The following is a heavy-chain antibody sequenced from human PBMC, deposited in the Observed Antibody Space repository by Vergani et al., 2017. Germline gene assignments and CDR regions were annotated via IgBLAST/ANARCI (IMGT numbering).Heavy chain of an antibody. D-gene: IGHD1-26*01. CDR1: GFTFSSYE. J-gene: IGHJ4*02. Sequence: VQLVESGGGLVKPGGSLRLSCAASGFTFSSYEMNWVRQAPGKGLEWVSYIISSGSTIYYADSVKGRFTISRDNAKNSLYLQMNSLRAEDTAVYYCASGGPKWELLFDYWGQGTLVTVSS. CDR2: IISSGSTI. CDR3: ASGGPKWELLFDY. V-gene: IGHV3-48*03.